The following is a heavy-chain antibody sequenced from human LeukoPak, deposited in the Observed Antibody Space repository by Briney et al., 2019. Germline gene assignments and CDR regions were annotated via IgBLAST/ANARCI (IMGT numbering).Heavy chain of an antibody. CDR3: ARESNYHGSGTGWFDP. V-gene: IGHV4-4*07. CDR2: ISSRGST. J-gene: IGHJ5*02. CDR1: AGPISNYY. D-gene: IGHD3-10*01. Sequence: SETLSLTCTVSAGPISNYYWSWIRQPAGKGLEWIGRISSRGSTNYNPSLKSRVTMSIDTSKNQFSLKLSSVTAADTAVYYCARESNYHGSGTGWFDPWGQGTLVTVSS.